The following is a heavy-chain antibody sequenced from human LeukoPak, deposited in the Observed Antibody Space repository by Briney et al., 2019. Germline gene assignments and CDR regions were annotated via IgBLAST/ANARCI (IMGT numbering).Heavy chain of an antibody. Sequence: PGGSLGLSCAASGFTFSNAWMSWVRQTPGKGLEWVGRIKSKTDGGTTDYAAPVKGRFTISRDDSKNTLYLQMNSLKTEDTAVYYCTTWRGSWDFDYWGQGTLVTVSS. J-gene: IGHJ4*02. CDR3: TTWRGSWDFDY. CDR2: IKSKTDGGTT. V-gene: IGHV3-15*01. CDR1: GFTFSNAW. D-gene: IGHD1-26*01.